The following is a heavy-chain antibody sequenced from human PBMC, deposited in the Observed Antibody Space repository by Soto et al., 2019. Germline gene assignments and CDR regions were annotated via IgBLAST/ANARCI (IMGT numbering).Heavy chain of an antibody. D-gene: IGHD2-15*01. J-gene: IGHJ5*02. CDR1: GFTFGIYS. CDR3: ARGDRFRCSGDRCFSDGLFLS. V-gene: IGHV3-48*02. CDR2: INGSSSTM. Sequence: EVQLVESGGGLVQRGGSLRLSCAASGFTFGIYSMNWVRQAPGKGLEWISYINGSSSTMYYADSVTGRFIISRDNADNSLYLQMNSLRDADTAVYYCARGDRFRCSGDRCFSDGLFLSWGEGSLVTFSS.